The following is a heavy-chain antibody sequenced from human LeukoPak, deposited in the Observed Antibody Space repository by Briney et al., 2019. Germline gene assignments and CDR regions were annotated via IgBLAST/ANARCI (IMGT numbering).Heavy chain of an antibody. D-gene: IGHD3-10*01. J-gene: IGHJ3*02. V-gene: IGHV4-39*01. CDR3: ARRGSYSLLAFDI. CDR1: APSVSSTPYY. CDR2: IDYSGTT. Sequence: SDTLSLACTVSAPSVSSTPYYSGWIHQPPWKGLEWIGNIDYSGTTYYNSSIRSRVTIFVATTNNQFSLKLTSVTAAEAAVYYCARRGSYSLLAFDIWGQGTMVTVSS.